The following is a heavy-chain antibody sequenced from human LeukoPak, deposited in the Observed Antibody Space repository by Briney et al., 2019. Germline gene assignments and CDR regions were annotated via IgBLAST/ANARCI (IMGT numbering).Heavy chain of an antibody. V-gene: IGHV1-69*13. CDR2: IIPIFGTP. D-gene: IGHD3-3*01. Sequence: ASVKVSCKASGYTFTGYYMHWVRQAPGQGLEWMGGIIPIFGTPNYPQKFQGRVTITADESTSTAYMELSSLTSEDTAIYYCARARGRYDFRRSYFDYWGQGTLVTVSS. CDR3: ARARGRYDFRRSYFDY. CDR1: GYTFTGYY. J-gene: IGHJ4*02.